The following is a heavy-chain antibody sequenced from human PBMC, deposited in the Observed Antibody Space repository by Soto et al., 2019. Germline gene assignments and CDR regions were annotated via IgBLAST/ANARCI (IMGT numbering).Heavy chain of an antibody. V-gene: IGHV1-24*01. Sequence: GASVKVSCKVSGYTLTELSMHWVRQAPGKGLEWMGGFDPEDGETIYAQKFQGRVTMTEDTSTDTAYMELSSLRSEDTAVYYCATPKRDFWSGYHQYYFDYWGQGTLVTVSS. D-gene: IGHD3-3*01. CDR1: GYTLTELS. CDR2: FDPEDGET. J-gene: IGHJ4*02. CDR3: ATPKRDFWSGYHQYYFDY.